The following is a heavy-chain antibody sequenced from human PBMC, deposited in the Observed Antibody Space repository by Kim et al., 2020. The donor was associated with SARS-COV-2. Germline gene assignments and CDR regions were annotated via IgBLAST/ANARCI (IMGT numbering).Heavy chain of an antibody. V-gene: IGHV5-10-1*01. D-gene: IGHD3-10*02. CDR3: ARHVPSSVTFYFDY. J-gene: IGHJ4*02. Sequence: PSFQGHVTISADKSSSTAYLQWSSLKASDTAMYYCARHVPSSVTFYFDYWGQGTLVTVSS.